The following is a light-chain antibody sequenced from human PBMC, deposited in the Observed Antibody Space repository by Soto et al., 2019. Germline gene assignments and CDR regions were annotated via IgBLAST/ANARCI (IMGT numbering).Light chain of an antibody. CDR1: QSVGYY. J-gene: IGKJ5*01. V-gene: IGKV3-11*01. CDR2: DAS. Sequence: EIVLTQSPATLSLSPGERATLSCRASQSVGYYLAWYQEKPGQAPRLLIYDASNRATGIPARFSGSGSGTDFTLTISSLEPEDFAVYYCQQRSNWPPDFGQGTRLEI. CDR3: QQRSNWPPD.